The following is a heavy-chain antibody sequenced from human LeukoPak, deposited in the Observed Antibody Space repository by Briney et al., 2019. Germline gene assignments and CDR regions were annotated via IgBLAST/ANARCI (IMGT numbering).Heavy chain of an antibody. CDR1: GGFISSGGYS. CDR3: ARVIRRWLQLDY. CDR2: IYYSGST. D-gene: IGHD5-24*01. Sequence: SETLSLTCAVSGGFISSGGYSWSWIRQPPGKGLEWIGYIYYSGSTNYNPSLKSRVTISVDTSKNQFSLKLSSVTAADTAVYYCARVIRRWLQLDYWGQGTLVTVSS. V-gene: IGHV4-61*08. J-gene: IGHJ4*02.